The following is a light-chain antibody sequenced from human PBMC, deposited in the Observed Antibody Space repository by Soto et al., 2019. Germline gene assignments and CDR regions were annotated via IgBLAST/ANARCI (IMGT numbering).Light chain of an antibody. CDR2: DAS. CDR1: QNIGDY. V-gene: IGKV3-11*01. J-gene: IGKJ2*01. Sequence: EFVLTQSPATLSLSPGERATLSCRASQNIGDYLAWYQHKPGQAPRLLMYDASNRATGIPPRFSGSGSGTDFTLTISSLEPEDFALYYCQQRINWPPTYTFGQGTKLEIK. CDR3: QQRINWPPTYT.